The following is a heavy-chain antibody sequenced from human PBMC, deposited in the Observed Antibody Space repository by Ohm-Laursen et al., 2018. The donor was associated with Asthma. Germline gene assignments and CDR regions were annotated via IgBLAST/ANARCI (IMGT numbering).Heavy chain of an antibody. CDR1: GFNFNNYW. V-gene: IGHV3-23*01. CDR2: ISGSGGST. J-gene: IGHJ4*02. Sequence: SLRLSCAASGFNFNNYWMSWVRQAPGKGLEWVSAISGSGGSTYYADSVKGRFTISRDNSKNTLYLQMNSLRAEDTAVYYCAKRYYGSGSYSAYYFDYWGQGTLVTVSS. CDR3: AKRYYGSGSYSAYYFDY. D-gene: IGHD3-10*01.